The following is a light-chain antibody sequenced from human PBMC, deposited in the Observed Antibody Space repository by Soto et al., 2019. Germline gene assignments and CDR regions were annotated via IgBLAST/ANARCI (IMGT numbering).Light chain of an antibody. J-gene: IGKJ1*01. CDR2: GAS. V-gene: IGKV3-20*01. CDR3: QKDVSSVP. Sequence: EIGLTQSPGSLSLAPGERATLSCRASQRVDSSFFAWYQQKPCQAPRLLIYGASNRATGIPDSFSGRGSGPDFPLTISILEPEHFAVYYCQKDVSSVPFGQATKVEIK. CDR1: QRVDSSF.